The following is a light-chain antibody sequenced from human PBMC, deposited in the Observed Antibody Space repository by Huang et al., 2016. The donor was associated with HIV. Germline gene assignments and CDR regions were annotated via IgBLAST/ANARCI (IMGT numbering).Light chain of an antibody. CDR3: QQSFNTPPYT. CDR1: QTIITY. Sequence: DIQMTQSPSSLSESVGDRVTITCRASQTIITYLNWYQQKPGKAPKLLIYGASSLHSGVPSRFSGSGSVTDFTLTISSLQPDDFATYYCQQSFNTPPYTFGQGTKLEIK. J-gene: IGKJ2*01. V-gene: IGKV1-39*01. CDR2: GAS.